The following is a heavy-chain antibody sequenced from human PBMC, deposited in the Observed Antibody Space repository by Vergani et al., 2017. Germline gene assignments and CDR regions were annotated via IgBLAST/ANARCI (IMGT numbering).Heavy chain of an antibody. Sequence: EVQLVESGGGLVQPGRSLRLSCAASGFTFDDYAMHWVRQAPGKGLEWVSGISWNSGSIGYADSVKGRFTISRDNAKNSLYLQMKSLRAEDTALYYCAKSPAVPDYFDYWGQGTLVTVSS. CDR1: GFTFDDYA. D-gene: IGHD2-2*01. J-gene: IGHJ4*02. CDR3: AKSPAVPDYFDY. CDR2: ISWNSGSI. V-gene: IGHV3-9*01.